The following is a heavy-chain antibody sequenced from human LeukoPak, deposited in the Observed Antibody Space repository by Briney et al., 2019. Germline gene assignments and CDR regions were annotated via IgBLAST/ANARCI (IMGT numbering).Heavy chain of an antibody. CDR3: PKGTRWAAGTFDY. J-gene: IGHJ4*02. CDR1: RFTFNSYA. D-gene: IGHD6-13*01. V-gene: IGHV3-23*01. Sequence: GVTLTLSCAACRFTFNSYAVIGLPQAPGEAVVGVLAFRGSGGNTYYAHCVEGRFNIYRDNCKNTLYRQMNSLRAEDRGVYYCPKGTRWAAGTFDYWGGGTGVSVSS. CDR2: FRGSGGNT.